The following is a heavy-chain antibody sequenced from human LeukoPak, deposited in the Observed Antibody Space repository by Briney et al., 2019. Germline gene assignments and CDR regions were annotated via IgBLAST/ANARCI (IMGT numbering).Heavy chain of an antibody. CDR1: GGSISSYY. J-gene: IGHJ4*02. V-gene: IGHV4-4*07. CDR3: AREGPGRYDILTGYDV. D-gene: IGHD3-9*01. Sequence: SETLSLTCTVSGGSISSYYWSWIRQPAGKGLERIGRIYTSGSTNYNPSLKSRVTMSVDTSKNQFSLKLSSVTAADTAVYYCAREGPGRYDILTGYDVWGQGTLVTVSS. CDR2: IYTSGST.